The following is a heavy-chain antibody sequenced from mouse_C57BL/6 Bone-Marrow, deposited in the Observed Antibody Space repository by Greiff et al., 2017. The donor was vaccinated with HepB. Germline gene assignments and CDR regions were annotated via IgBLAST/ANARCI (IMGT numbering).Heavy chain of an antibody. CDR1: GYTFTSYW. D-gene: IGHD2-4*01. CDR3: ARRKDRYDYAIGCFDV. CDR2: IDPSDSYT. J-gene: IGHJ1*03. Sequence: VQLQQPGAELVRPGTSVKLSCKASGYTFTSYWMHWVKQRPGQGLEWIGVIDPSDSYTNYNQKFKGKATLTVDTSSSTAYMQLSSLTSVDSAVYDCARRKDRYDYAIGCFDVWGTGTTVTVSS. V-gene: IGHV1-59*01.